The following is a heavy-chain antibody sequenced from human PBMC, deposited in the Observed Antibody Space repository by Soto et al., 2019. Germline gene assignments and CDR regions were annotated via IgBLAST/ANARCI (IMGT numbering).Heavy chain of an antibody. CDR2: IIPIFGTA. CDR3: ATISKGYSSSWYGNWFDP. Sequence: ASVKVSCKASGGTFSSYAISWVRQATGQGLEWMGGIIPIFGTANYAQKFQGRVTITADESTSTAYMELSSLRSEDTAVYYCATISKGYSSSWYGNWFDPWGQGTLVTVSS. V-gene: IGHV1-69*13. J-gene: IGHJ5*02. CDR1: GGTFSSYA. D-gene: IGHD6-13*01.